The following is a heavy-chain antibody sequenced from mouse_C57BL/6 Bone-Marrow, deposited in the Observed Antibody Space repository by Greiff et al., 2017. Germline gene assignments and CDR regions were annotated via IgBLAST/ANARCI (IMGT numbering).Heavy chain of an antibody. V-gene: IGHV5-16*01. CDR1: GFTFSDYY. CDR2: IIYDGSST. J-gene: IGHJ1*03. D-gene: IGHD1-1*01. CDR3: ARDPITTVVARYWYFDV. Sequence: EVMLVESEGGLVQPGSSMKLSCTASGFTFSDYYMAWVRQVPEKGLEWVANIIYDGSSTYYLDSLKSRFFISRDNAKNILYLQMSSLKSEDTATYYCARDPITTVVARYWYFDVWGTGTTVTVSS.